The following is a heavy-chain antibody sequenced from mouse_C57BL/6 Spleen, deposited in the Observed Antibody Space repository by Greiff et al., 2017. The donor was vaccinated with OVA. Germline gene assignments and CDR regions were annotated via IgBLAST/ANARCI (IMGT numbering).Heavy chain of an antibody. D-gene: IGHD4-1*02. Sequence: QVQLQPPGAELVTPGASVKLSCKASGYTFTSYWMHWVKQRPGRGLEWIGWIDPNSGGTKYNEKFKSKATLTVDKPSRTAYMQLSSLTSEDSAVYYCAKCEPNWDGYDYWGQGTTLTVSS. CDR2: IDPNSGGT. CDR3: AKCEPNWDGYDY. CDR1: GYTFTSYW. J-gene: IGHJ2*01. V-gene: IGHV1-72*01.